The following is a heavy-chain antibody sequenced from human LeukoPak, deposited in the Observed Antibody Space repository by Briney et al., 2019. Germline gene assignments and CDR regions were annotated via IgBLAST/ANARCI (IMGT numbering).Heavy chain of an antibody. V-gene: IGHV3-23*03. CDR3: AKTGNPATGDH. D-gene: IGHD1-1*01. CDR1: GFTFSSYA. CDR2: IYSGGAT. Sequence: GGSLRLSCAASGFTFSSYAMSWVRQAPGKGLEWVSVIYSGGATYYADSVKGRFTISRDNSKNTLYLQMNSLRVEDTAVYYCAKTGNPATGDHWGQGTLVTVSS. J-gene: IGHJ4*02.